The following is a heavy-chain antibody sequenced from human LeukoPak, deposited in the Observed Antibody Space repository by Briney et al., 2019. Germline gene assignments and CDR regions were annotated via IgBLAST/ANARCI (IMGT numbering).Heavy chain of an antibody. J-gene: IGHJ4*02. Sequence: PGGSLRLSCAASGFTFSTYAMHWVRQAPGKGLEWVAFIWPDGSKKYYADSVKGRFAISRENSKNTVYLQMNDLGREDTALYFCAKISSSAESNFDYWGQGTLLTVSS. CDR3: AKISSSAESNFDY. D-gene: IGHD6-13*01. V-gene: IGHV3-30*02. CDR1: GFTFSTYA. CDR2: IWPDGSKK.